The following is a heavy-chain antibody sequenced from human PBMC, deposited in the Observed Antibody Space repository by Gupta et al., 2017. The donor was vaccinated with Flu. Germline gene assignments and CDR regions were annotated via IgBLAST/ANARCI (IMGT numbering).Heavy chain of an antibody. CDR2: ISGYNSNT. V-gene: IGHV1-18*01. Sequence: QVQLVQSGGEVKKPGASVQVSCKASGYTFTTYGISWVRQAPGQGLEWMGWISGYNSNTNYAQKFQGRVTMTTDTSTTTAYMELRSLRSDDTAVYYCARDWSAVGADTHSEYWGRGTLVTVSS. CDR1: GYTFTTYG. D-gene: IGHD1-26*01. CDR3: ARDWSAVGADTHSEY. J-gene: IGHJ4*02.